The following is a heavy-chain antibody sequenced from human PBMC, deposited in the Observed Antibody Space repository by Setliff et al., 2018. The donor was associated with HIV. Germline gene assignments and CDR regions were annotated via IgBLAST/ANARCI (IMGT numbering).Heavy chain of an antibody. J-gene: IGHJ4*02. Sequence: SETLSLTCTVPGGSINRSNYYWDWPRQPPGKGLEWIGNIHYSRGSSYNASLKSRVTISLDTSKNHFSLKLSSVTAADTAVYFCARGRGSSSSWPIDYWGQGTLVTVSS. D-gene: IGHD6-13*01. CDR1: GGSINRSNYY. CDR3: ARGRGSSSSWPIDY. V-gene: IGHV4-39*02. CDR2: IHYSRGS.